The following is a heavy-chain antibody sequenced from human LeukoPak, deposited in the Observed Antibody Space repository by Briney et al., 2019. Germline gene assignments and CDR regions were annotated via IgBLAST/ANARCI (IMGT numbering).Heavy chain of an antibody. V-gene: IGHV3-23*01. J-gene: IGHJ4*02. CDR1: GFIVSRYG. CDR2: ISGRGGST. D-gene: IGHD5-24*01. Sequence: GGSLRLSCLVAGFIVSRYGISWVRPAAGEGLEWVSSISGRGGSTYYADSVKGRFTISRDNSKNTLYLQMNSRRAEDTAVYYCAKDGVLFNYSPYYIDYWGQGTLVTASS. CDR3: AKDGVLFNYSPYYIDY.